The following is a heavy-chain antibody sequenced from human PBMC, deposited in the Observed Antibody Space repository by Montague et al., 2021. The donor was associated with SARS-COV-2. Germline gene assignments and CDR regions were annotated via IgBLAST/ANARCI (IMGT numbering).Heavy chain of an antibody. CDR2: IYYSGST. D-gene: IGHD3-10*01. V-gene: IGHV4-59*01. J-gene: IGHJ3*02. Sequence: SETLSLTCTVSGGSISTYSWSWIRQPPGKELEWIGYIYYSGSTNYNPSLTSRVTISVDTSKNQFSLKLSSVTAADTALYYCARTSFYYYGSGSYHGPFDIWGQGTVVTVSS. CDR1: GGSISTYS. CDR3: ARTSFYYYGSGSYHGPFDI.